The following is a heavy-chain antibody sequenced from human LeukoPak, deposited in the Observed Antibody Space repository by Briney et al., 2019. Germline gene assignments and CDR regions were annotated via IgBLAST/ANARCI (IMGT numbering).Heavy chain of an antibody. CDR1: GFTFNSNG. CDR3: ARDLGYCTNGVCHTRFDY. CDR2: ISYDASDK. D-gene: IGHD2-8*01. Sequence: GGSLRLSCAASGFTFNSNGMHWVRQAPGKGLEWVAVISYDASDKYYADSVKGRFTISRDNSKNTMYLQMNSLRPEDTAVYYCARDLGYCTNGVCHTRFDYWGQGTLVAVSS. J-gene: IGHJ4*02. V-gene: IGHV3-30*03.